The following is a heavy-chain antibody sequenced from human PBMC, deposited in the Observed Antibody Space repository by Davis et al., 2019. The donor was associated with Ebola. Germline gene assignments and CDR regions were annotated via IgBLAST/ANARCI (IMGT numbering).Heavy chain of an antibody. CDR2: IYTGDSDT. D-gene: IGHD7-27*01. CDR3: ASLRRPITGMDDSFDI. V-gene: IGHV5-51*01. CDR1: GNSFTSHW. J-gene: IGHJ3*02. Sequence: GESLKISCKDSGNSFTSHWIGWVRQMPGKGLEWMGLIYTGDSDTRYSPSFRGQVTISADKSTKTAFLQWSSLKASDTGIYYCASLRRPITGMDDSFDIWGQGTMVTVSS.